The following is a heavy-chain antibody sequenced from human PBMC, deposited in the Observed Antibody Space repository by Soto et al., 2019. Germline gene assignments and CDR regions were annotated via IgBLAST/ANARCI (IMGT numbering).Heavy chain of an antibody. CDR1: GFTFSNYA. J-gene: IGHJ4*02. CDR2: ISGSGDST. D-gene: IGHD3-3*01. V-gene: IGHV3-23*04. CDR3: AKDTPQEWLLVFHY. Sequence: VQLVESGGGVVQPGRSLRLSCAGSGFTFSNYAMSWVRQAPGKGLEWVSAISGSGDSTYYANSVKGRFTISRDNSKNTLYLQMNSLRAEDTAVYYCAKDTPQEWLLVFHYWGQGTLVTVSS.